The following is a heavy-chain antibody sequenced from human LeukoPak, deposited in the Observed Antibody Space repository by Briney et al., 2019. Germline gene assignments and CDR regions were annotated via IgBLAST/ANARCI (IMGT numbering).Heavy chain of an antibody. CDR2: IIPIFGTA. V-gene: IGHV1-69*13. CDR1: GGTFSSYA. J-gene: IGHJ6*02. CDR3: ASFGAGYGSGSYYYYGMDV. Sequence: ASVKVSCKASGGTFSSYAISWVRQAPGQGLEWMGGIIPIFGTANYAQKFQGRVTITADESTSTAYMELSSLRSEDTAVYYCASFGAGYGSGSYYYYGMDVWGQGTTVTVSS. D-gene: IGHD3-10*01.